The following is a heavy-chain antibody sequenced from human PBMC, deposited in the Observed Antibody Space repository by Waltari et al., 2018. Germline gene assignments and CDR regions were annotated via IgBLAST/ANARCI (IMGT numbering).Heavy chain of an antibody. V-gene: IGHV1-69*05. J-gene: IGHJ4*02. CDR3: ATRGYYYGSGSFHPLGY. Sequence: QVQLVQSGAEVKKPGSSVKVSCKASGGTFSSYAISWVRQAPGKGIEWMGGIIPIFGTANYAQKFQGRVTITTDESTSTAYMELSSLRSEDTAVYYCATRGYYYGSGSFHPLGYWGQGTLVTVSS. CDR2: IIPIFGTA. D-gene: IGHD3-10*01. CDR1: GGTFSSYA.